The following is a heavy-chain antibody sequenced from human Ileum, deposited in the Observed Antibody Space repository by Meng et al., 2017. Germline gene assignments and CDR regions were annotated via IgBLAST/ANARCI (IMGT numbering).Heavy chain of an antibody. CDR1: GFTFSSYE. J-gene: IGHJ6*02. D-gene: IGHD6-19*01. V-gene: IGHV3-48*03. CDR2: ISSSGSTI. Sequence: GESLKISCAASGFTFSSYEMNWVRQAPGKGLEWVSYISSSGSTIYYADSVKGRFTISRDNAKNSLYLQMNSLRAEDTAVYYCAREDIAVAIYYYYGMDVWGQGTTVTVSS. CDR3: AREDIAVAIYYYYGMDV.